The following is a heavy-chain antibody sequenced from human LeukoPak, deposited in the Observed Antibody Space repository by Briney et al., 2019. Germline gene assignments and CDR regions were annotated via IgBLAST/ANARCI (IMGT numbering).Heavy chain of an antibody. D-gene: IGHD3-10*01. CDR1: GFSFSGHW. CDR2: ISPTGSTT. J-gene: IGHJ4*02. V-gene: IGHV3-74*01. Sequence: GGSLRLSCTASGFSFSGHWMHWARQLPGKGLVWVSRISPTGSTTSYADSVKGRFTISRDNAKNSLYLQMNSLRAEDTAVYYCARGYYYGSGSYSTWGQGTLVTVSS. CDR3: ARGYYYGSGSYST.